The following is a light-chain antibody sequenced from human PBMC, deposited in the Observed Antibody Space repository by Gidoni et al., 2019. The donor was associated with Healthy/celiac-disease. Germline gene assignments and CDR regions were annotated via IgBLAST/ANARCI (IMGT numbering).Light chain of an antibody. CDR1: SSDVGSYNL. Sequence: ITISCTGTSSDVGSYNLVSWYQQHPGKAPKLMTYEVSKRPSGVSNRFSGSKSGNTASLTISGLQAEDEADYYCCSYAGSRVFGGGTKLTVL. J-gene: IGLJ3*02. CDR3: CSYAGSRV. V-gene: IGLV2-23*02. CDR2: EVS.